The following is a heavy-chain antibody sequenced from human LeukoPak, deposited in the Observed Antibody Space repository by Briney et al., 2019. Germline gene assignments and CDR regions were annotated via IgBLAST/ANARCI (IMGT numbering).Heavy chain of an antibody. CDR1: GGSISSHY. CDR3: ASSPVGYCSGGSCSTYLAS. D-gene: IGHD2-15*01. J-gene: IGHJ4*02. CDR2: IFYSASP. Sequence: SETLSLTCSVSGGSISSHYWTWLRQPPRKGLEWIGYIFYSASPIYNPSLKSRVTISLDTSKNQFSLRLNSVTAEDTAVYVCASSPVGYCSGGSCSTYLASWGQGTLVTVSS. V-gene: IGHV4-59*11.